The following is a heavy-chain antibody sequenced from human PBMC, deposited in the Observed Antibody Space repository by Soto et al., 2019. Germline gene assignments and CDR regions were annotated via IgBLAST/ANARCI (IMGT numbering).Heavy chain of an antibody. V-gene: IGHV5-10-1*03. J-gene: IGHJ6*02. CDR3: ARRLYCSSTSCYKGATSGKTYYYYGMDV. Sequence: EVQLVQSGAEVKKPGESLRISCKGSGYSFTSYWISWVRQMPGKGLEWMGRIDPSDSYTNYSPSFQGHVTISADKSISTAYLQWSSLKASDTAMYYCARRLYCSSTSCYKGATSGKTYYYYGMDVWGQGTTVTVSS. CDR2: IDPSDSYT. D-gene: IGHD2-2*02. CDR1: GYSFTSYW.